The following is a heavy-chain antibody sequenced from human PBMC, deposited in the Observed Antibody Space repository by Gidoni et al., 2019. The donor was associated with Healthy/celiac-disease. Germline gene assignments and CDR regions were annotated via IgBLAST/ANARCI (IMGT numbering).Heavy chain of an antibody. CDR2: IWYDGRNK. J-gene: IGHJ4*02. CDR3: ARDPSGDLDY. D-gene: IGHD2-21*01. Sequence: QVQLVESGGGVVQPGRSLRLSCAASGFTFSSYGMHWVRQAPGKGLAWVAVIWYDGRNKYYADAVKGRFNISRDNSKKTLYLQMNSLRAEDTAVYYCARDPSGDLDYWGQGTLVTVSS. V-gene: IGHV3-33*01. CDR1: GFTFSSYG.